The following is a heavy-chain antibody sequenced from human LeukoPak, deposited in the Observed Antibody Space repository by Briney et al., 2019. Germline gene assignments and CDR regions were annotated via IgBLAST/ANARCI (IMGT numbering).Heavy chain of an antibody. J-gene: IGHJ4*02. Sequence: GGSLRLSCAASGFTFSSYDMSWVRRAPGKGLEWVSAISGSGGSTYYADSVKGRFTISRDNSKNTLYLQMNSLRAEDTAVYYCAKASEQWLETNFDYWGQGTLVTVSS. V-gene: IGHV3-23*01. CDR2: ISGSGGST. CDR1: GFTFSSYD. CDR3: AKASEQWLETNFDY. D-gene: IGHD6-19*01.